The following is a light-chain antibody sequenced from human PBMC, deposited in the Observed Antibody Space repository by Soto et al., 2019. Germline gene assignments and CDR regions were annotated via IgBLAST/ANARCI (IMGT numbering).Light chain of an antibody. CDR3: QVWDSDNWV. CDR1: NVGSKN. Sequence: SSELTQAPAVSAAPGQTARITCGGDNVGSKNVHWYQQKPGQAPVLVVHDDSDRPSGIPERFSGSNFGNTATLTISGVEAGDEADYYCQVWDSDNWVFGGGTKVTVL. J-gene: IGLJ3*02. CDR2: DDS. V-gene: IGLV3-21*02.